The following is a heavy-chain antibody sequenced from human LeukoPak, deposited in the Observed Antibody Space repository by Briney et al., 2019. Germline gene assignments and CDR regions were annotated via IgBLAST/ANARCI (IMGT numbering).Heavy chain of an antibody. Sequence: SETLSLTCAVYGVSFIAYYWSWIRQPPGKGLEWIGEINHSGSTNYNPSLKSRVTISVDTSKNQFSLKLSSVTAADTAVYYCAGRLGELSYHDYWGQGTLVTVSS. V-gene: IGHV4-34*01. CDR1: GVSFIAYY. D-gene: IGHD3-16*02. CDR3: AGRLGELSYHDY. J-gene: IGHJ4*02. CDR2: INHSGST.